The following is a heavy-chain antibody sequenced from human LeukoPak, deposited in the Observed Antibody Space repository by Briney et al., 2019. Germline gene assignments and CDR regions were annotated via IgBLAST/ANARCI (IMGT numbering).Heavy chain of an antibody. J-gene: IGHJ6*02. Sequence: GASVKVSCKSSGYTFTSYGISWVRQAPGQGLEWMGWISAYNGNTNYAQKFHGRVTRTTDTSTSTAYMELRSLRFDDTAVYYCARDPEVSYGSENYYNGMDVWGQGTTVTVSS. D-gene: IGHD3-10*01. V-gene: IGHV1-18*01. CDR2: ISAYNGNT. CDR1: GYTFTSYG. CDR3: ARDPEVSYGSENYYNGMDV.